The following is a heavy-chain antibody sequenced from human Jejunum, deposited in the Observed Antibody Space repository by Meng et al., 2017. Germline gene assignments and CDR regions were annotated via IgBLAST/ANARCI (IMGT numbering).Heavy chain of an antibody. CDR2: ISGYNGNT. V-gene: IGHV1-18*01. Sequence: QVQLVQSGAEVKKPGASVKVSCTASGYTFTSYGLNWVRQAPGQGLEWMGWISGYNGNTNYAPKLSGRVTMTTDTSTSTAYMELRGLTSDDTAVYFCARDRVVSGSCSGGSCRADYWGQGTLVTVSS. CDR3: ARDRVVSGSCSGGSCRADY. J-gene: IGHJ4*02. CDR1: GYTFTSYG. D-gene: IGHD2-15*01.